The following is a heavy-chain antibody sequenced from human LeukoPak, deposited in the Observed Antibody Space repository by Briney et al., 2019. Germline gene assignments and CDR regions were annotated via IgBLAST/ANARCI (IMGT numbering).Heavy chain of an antibody. CDR2: INSDGSST. J-gene: IGHJ3*02. Sequence: GGSLRLSCAASGFTFSSYWMHWVRQAPGKGLVWVSRINSDGSSTSFADSVKGRFTISRDNAKNTLYLQMNSLRAEDTAVYYCAGGKSSGSDAFDIWGQGTMVTVSS. D-gene: IGHD3-22*01. CDR1: GFTFSSYW. CDR3: AGGKSSGSDAFDI. V-gene: IGHV3-74*01.